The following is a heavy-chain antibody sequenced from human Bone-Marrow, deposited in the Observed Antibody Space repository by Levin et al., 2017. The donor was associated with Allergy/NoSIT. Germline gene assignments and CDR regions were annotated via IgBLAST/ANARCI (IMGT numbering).Heavy chain of an antibody. J-gene: IGHJ3*02. CDR3: ARRLKDIVVVVAATDDAFDI. V-gene: IGHV3-7*03. D-gene: IGHD2-15*01. CDR1: GFTFSSYW. Sequence: PGGSLRLSCAASGFTFSSYWMSWVRQAPGKGLEWVANIKQDGSEKYYVDSVKGRFTISRDNAKNSLYLQMNSLRAEDTAVYYCARRLKDIVVVVAATDDAFDIWGQGTMVTVSS. CDR2: IKQDGSEK.